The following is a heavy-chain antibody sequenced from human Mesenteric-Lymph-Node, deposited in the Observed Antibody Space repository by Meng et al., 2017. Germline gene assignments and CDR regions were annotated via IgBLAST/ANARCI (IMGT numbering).Heavy chain of an antibody. J-gene: IGHJ4*02. D-gene: IGHD6-19*01. V-gene: IGHV7-4-1*02. Sequence: QVQLVRSGAEVKGPAASVKVSCQASGYIFTDFYLHWVRQAPGQGLEWMGWINTNTGNPTYAQGFTGRFVFSLDTSVSTAYLQISSLKAEDTAVYYCAREGGWSNFDYWGQGTLVTVSS. CDR2: INTNTGNP. CDR1: GYIFTDFY. CDR3: AREGGWSNFDY.